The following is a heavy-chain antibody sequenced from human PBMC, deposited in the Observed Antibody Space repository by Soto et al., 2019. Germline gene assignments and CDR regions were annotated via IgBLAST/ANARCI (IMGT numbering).Heavy chain of an antibody. CDR1: GYTFTGYY. CDR3: ASAPGTVRLFDP. V-gene: IGHV1-2*04. D-gene: IGHD6-13*01. J-gene: IGHJ5*02. Sequence: ASVKVSCKASGYTFTGYYMHWVRQAPGQGLEWMGWINPNSGGTSYAQKFQGWVTMTRDTSISTAYMELSSLRSEDTAVYYCASAPGTVRLFDPWGQGTLVTVSS. CDR2: INPNSGGT.